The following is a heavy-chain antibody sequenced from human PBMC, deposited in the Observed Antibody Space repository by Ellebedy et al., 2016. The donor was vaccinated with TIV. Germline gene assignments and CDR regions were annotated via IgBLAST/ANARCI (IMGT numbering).Heavy chain of an antibody. D-gene: IGHD1-26*01. Sequence: AASVKVPCKASGYTFTGYYMHWVRQAPGQRPEWMGWINPDSGDTDYAPKFQGRVTMTGDTSITTAYMEMSRLTSDDTAIYYCVRGSGIVEWDVILGDYWGQGTLVTVSS. CDR1: GYTFTGYY. CDR3: VRGSGIVEWDVILGDY. J-gene: IGHJ4*02. CDR2: INPDSGDT. V-gene: IGHV1-2*02.